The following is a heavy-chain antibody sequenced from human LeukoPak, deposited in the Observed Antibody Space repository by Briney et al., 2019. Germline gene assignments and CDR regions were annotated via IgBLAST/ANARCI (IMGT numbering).Heavy chain of an antibody. V-gene: IGHV4-34*01. D-gene: IGHD5-12*01. CDR3: ARSSGYAVYKFDY. CDR2: INHSGST. J-gene: IGHJ4*02. Sequence: SDTLSLTCAVYGGSFSGYYWSWMRQPPGKGLEWIGEINHSGSTNYNPSHNSRITTTVDTTNTHFAQMLSSMTAADTAVYYCARSSGYAVYKFDYWGQGTLVTVSS. CDR1: GGSFSGYY.